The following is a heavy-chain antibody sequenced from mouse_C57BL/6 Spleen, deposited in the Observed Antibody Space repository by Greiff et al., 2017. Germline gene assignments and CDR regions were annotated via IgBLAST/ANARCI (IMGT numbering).Heavy chain of an antibody. Sequence: VQLQQSGAELVKPGASVKISCKASGYAFSSYWMSWVKQRPGKGLEWIGQIYPGDGDTNYNGKFKGKATLTADKSSSTAYMQLSSLTSEDSAVYFCARGSNYFFDYWGQGTTLTVSS. J-gene: IGHJ2*01. CDR3: ARGSNYFFDY. V-gene: IGHV1-80*01. CDR2: IYPGDGDT. CDR1: GYAFSSYW. D-gene: IGHD2-5*01.